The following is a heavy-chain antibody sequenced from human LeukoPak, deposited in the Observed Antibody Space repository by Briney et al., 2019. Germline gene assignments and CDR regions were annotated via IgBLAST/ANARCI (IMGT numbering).Heavy chain of an antibody. CDR3: ARDLSIAVAGNDY. Sequence: GGSLRLSCAASGFTFSSYSMNWVRHAPGKGLEWVSSISSSSSYIYYADSVKGRFTISRDNAKNSLYLQMNSLRAEDTAVYYCARDLSIAVAGNDYWGQGTLVTVSS. CDR2: ISSSSSYI. D-gene: IGHD6-19*01. CDR1: GFTFSSYS. J-gene: IGHJ4*02. V-gene: IGHV3-21*01.